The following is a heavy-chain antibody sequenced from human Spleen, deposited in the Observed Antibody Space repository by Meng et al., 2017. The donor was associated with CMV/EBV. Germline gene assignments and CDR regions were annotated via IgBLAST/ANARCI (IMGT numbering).Heavy chain of an antibody. V-gene: IGHV3-30*02. J-gene: IGHJ4*02. D-gene: IGHD5-18*01. Sequence: GESLKTSFAAPGFTFKDYGMDWVSQVPGKGLEWVAFIRNDRSNKYYADSLKGRFTIPRENSKNTLYLQWNSLRTEDTAVYFCANESWGASFGYFDYWGQGTLVTVSS. CDR1: GFTFKDYG. CDR3: ANESWGASFGYFDY. CDR2: IRNDRSNK.